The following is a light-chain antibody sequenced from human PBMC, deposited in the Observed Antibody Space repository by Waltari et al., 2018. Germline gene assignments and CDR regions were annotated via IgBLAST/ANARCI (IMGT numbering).Light chain of an antibody. J-gene: IGLJ2*01. CDR3: CSYAGSYTVL. CDR2: DVF. V-gene: IGLV2-11*01. CDR1: SNDVGRYNH. Sequence: QSALTQPRSVSWSPGQSVTFSCTGTSNDVGRYNHVSWYQPSPRKAPKLLIYDVFNRPPGVPDRFSGSKSANTASLTISGLQADDEADYYCCSYAGSYTVLFGGGTKLTVL.